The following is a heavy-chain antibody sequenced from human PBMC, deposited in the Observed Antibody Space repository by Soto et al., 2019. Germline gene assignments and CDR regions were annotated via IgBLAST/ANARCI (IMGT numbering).Heavy chain of an antibody. V-gene: IGHV4-39*01. CDR1: GGSISSSSYY. D-gene: IGHD3-10*01. CDR2: IYYSGST. J-gene: IGHJ4*02. CDR3: ARQDYYGSGSYYFGPFDY. Sequence: PLETLSLTCTVSGGSISSSSYYWGWIRQPPGKGLEWIGSIYYSGSTYYNPSLKSRVTISVDTSKNQFSLKLSSVTAADTAVYYCARQDYYGSGSYYFGPFDYWGQGTLVTVSS.